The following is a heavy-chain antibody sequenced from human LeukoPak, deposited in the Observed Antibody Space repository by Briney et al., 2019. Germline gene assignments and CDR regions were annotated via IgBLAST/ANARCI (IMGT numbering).Heavy chain of an antibody. Sequence: SETLSLTCTVSGGSISSYYWSWIRQPPGKGLEWIGYIYYSGTTNYNPSLKSRVTMSLDTSKNQFSLKLSSVTAADTAVYYCARAKKDQRVGSYTRAFDIWGQGTMVTVSS. D-gene: IGHD1-26*01. J-gene: IGHJ3*02. CDR1: GGSISSYY. CDR3: ARAKKDQRVGSYTRAFDI. CDR2: IYYSGTT. V-gene: IGHV4-59*01.